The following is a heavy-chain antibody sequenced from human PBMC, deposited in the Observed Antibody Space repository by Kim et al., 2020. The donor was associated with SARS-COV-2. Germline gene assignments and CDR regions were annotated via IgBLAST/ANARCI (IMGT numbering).Heavy chain of an antibody. D-gene: IGHD3-16*02. CDR3: ARETTFGGVIA. CDR2: T. J-gene: IGHJ5*02. Sequence: THYNPSLRRRVTISVDTSKNQFSLKLSSVTAADTAVYYCARETTFGGVIAWGQGTLVTVSS. V-gene: IGHV4-31*02.